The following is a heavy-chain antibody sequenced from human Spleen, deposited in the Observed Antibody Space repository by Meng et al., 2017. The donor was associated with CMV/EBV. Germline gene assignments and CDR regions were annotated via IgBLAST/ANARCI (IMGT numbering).Heavy chain of an antibody. CDR3: VRDSCTSTYCPSYFFDY. V-gene: IGHV4-31*03. D-gene: IGHD2-2*01. Sequence: TLSLTCSVSGGSIGSGGYYWSWIRQHPGKGLEWIGYIYYSGSTYYNPSLKSRLLITVDTSKNQFSLQLSSVTAADTAMYYCVRDSCTSTYCPSYFFDYWGQGTPVTVSS. CDR2: IYYSGST. J-gene: IGHJ4*02. CDR1: GGSIGSGGYY.